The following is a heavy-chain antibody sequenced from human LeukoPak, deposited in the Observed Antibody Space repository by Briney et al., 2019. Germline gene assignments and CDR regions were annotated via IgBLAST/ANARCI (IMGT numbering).Heavy chain of an antibody. V-gene: IGHV4-59*08. CDR2: IYYSGST. D-gene: IGHD6-13*01. CDR1: GGSISSYY. CDR3: ARQTYIAPLSSLKY. J-gene: IGHJ4*02. Sequence: PSETLSLTCTVSGGSISSYYWSWIRQTPGKGLEWIGDIYYSGSTNYNPSLKSRVTISVDTSKNQFSLKLSSVTAADTAVYYCARQTYIAPLSSLKYWGQGTLATVPS.